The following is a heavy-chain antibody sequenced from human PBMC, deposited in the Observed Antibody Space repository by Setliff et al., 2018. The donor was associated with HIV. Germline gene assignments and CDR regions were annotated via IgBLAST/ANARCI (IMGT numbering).Heavy chain of an antibody. CDR3: AQLGMVDDFDY. Sequence: SETLSLTCTVSGGSISSGSYYWNWIRQPAGKGLEWIGRIYTSGSTNYNPSLKSRVTISVDTSKNHFSLKLRSVTAADTAVYYCAQLGMVDDFDYWGQGILVTVSS. V-gene: IGHV4-61*02. J-gene: IGHJ4*02. CDR1: GGSISSGSYY. CDR2: IYTSGST. D-gene: IGHD1-1*01.